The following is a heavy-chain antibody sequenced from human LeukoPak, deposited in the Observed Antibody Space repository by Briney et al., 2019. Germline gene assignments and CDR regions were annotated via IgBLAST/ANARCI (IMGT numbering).Heavy chain of an antibody. V-gene: IGHV1-69*06. D-gene: IGHD4-23*01. Sequence: VASVKVSCKASGGTFSSYTISWVRQAPGQGLEWMGGIIPIFGTANYAQKFQGRVTITADKSTSTAYMELSSLRSEDTAVYYCAKDVRPGGGGMDVWGQGTTVTVSS. CDR1: GGTFSSYT. CDR2: IIPIFGTA. CDR3: AKDVRPGGGGMDV. J-gene: IGHJ6*02.